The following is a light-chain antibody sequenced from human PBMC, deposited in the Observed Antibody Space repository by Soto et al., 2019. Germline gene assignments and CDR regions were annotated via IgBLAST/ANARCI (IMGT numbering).Light chain of an antibody. Sequence: EIVMTQCPATLSVSPGDRATLSWGASQSVGNDLAWYQQKPGQAPRLLIYDASTRATGIPDRLSGSGSGTDFTLTISRLEPEDFAVYYCQQYGSSPITFGQGTRLEIK. J-gene: IGKJ5*01. CDR3: QQYGSSPIT. CDR1: QSVGND. V-gene: IGKV3D-20*01. CDR2: DAS.